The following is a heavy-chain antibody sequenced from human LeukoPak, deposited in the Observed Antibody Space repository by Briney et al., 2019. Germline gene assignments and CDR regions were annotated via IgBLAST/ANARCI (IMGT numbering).Heavy chain of an antibody. D-gene: IGHD3-16*02. CDR1: GFTFSSYS. CDR3: AKSYDYVWGSYRAPPLY. Sequence: GGSLRLSCAASGFTFSSYSMNWVRQAPGKGLEWVSSISSSSSYIYYADSVKGRFTISRDNAKNSLYLQMNSLRAEDTAVYYCAKSYDYVWGSYRAPPLYWGQGTLVTVSS. CDR2: ISSSSSYI. J-gene: IGHJ4*02. V-gene: IGHV3-21*01.